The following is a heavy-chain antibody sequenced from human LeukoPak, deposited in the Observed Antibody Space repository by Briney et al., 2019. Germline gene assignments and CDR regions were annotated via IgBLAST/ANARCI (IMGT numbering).Heavy chain of an antibody. Sequence: SETLSLTCTVSGGSISSYYWSWIRQPPGKGLEWIGYIYYSGSTNYNPSLKSRVTISVDTSKNQFSLKLNSVTAADTAVYYCARVSGGEFDYWGQGTLVTVSS. CDR3: ARVSGGEFDY. D-gene: IGHD2-21*01. CDR1: GGSISSYY. J-gene: IGHJ4*02. CDR2: IYYSGST. V-gene: IGHV4-59*01.